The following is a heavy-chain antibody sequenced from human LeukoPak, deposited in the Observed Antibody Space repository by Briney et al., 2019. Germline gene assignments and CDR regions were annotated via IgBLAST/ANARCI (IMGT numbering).Heavy chain of an antibody. Sequence: ASVKVSCKSSGYXFTNYGISWVRQAPGQGLEWMGWISAHNGNTNYAQKLQGRVTMTTDTSTSTAYMELRTLRSDDTAVYYCARDHSYASRGGSFDYWGQGTLVTVSS. CDR2: ISAHNGNT. CDR1: GYXFTNYG. V-gene: IGHV1-18*01. J-gene: IGHJ4*02. D-gene: IGHD3-16*01. CDR3: ARDHSYASRGGSFDY.